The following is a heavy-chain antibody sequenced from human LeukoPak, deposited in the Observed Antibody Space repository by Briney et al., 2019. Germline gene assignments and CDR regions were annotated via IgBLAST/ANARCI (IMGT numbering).Heavy chain of an antibody. CDR1: GGSFSGYY. Sequence: PSETLSLTCAVYGGSFSGYYWSWIRQPPGKGLEWIGEINHSGSTNYNPSLKSRVTISVDTFKNQFSLKLSSVTAADTAVYYCARGPLGELSFLDYWGQGTLVTVSS. CDR3: ARGPLGELSFLDY. CDR2: INHSGST. D-gene: IGHD3-16*02. V-gene: IGHV4-34*01. J-gene: IGHJ4*02.